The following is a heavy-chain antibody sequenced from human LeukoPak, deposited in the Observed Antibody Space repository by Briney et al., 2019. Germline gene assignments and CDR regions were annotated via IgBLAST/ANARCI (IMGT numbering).Heavy chain of an antibody. CDR2: INSDGSST. CDR1: GFTFSSDW. V-gene: IGHV3-74*01. Sequence: GGSLRLSCAASGFTFSSDWMRWVRQAPGKGLVWVSRINSDGSSTSYADSVKGRFTISRDNAKNTLYLQINSLRAEDTAVYYCAKGPQTHPWYYYYPDVWGKGTTVTVSS. J-gene: IGHJ6*03. CDR3: AKGPQTHPWYYYYPDV.